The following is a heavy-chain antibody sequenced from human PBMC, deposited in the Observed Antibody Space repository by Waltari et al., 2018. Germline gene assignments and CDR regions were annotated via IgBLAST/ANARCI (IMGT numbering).Heavy chain of an antibody. V-gene: IGHV3-7*01. CDR1: GFTFSRYW. J-gene: IGHJ4*02. Sequence: EVQLMESGGGLVQPGGSLSLSCAASGFTFSRYWKSWVRQDPGKGLEWVANIKEDGSEKSYVDSVKGRFTISRDNAKNSLSLQMNSLRAEDTAVYYCARISSTATRDSWGRGTLVTVSS. D-gene: IGHD6-6*01. CDR3: ARISSTATRDS. CDR2: IKEDGSEK.